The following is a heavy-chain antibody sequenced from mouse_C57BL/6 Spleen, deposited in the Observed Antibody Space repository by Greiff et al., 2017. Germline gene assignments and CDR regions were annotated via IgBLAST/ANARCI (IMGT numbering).Heavy chain of an antibody. CDR1: GYTFTEYT. CDR3: AIHEDPPYDYPAGFAY. Sequence: LVKPGASVKLSCKASGYTFTEYTIHWVKQRSGQGLEWIGWFYPGSGSIKYNEKFQDKATLTADKSSSTVYMELSRLTSEDSAVYFCAIHEDPPYDYPAGFAYWGQGTLVTVSA. CDR2: FYPGSGSI. J-gene: IGHJ3*01. D-gene: IGHD2-4*01. V-gene: IGHV1-62-2*01.